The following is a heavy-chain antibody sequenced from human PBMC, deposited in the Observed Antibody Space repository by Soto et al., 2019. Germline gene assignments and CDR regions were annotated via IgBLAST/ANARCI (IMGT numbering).Heavy chain of an antibody. CDR3: ARGSSYSSSWYFDC. D-gene: IGHD6-13*01. Sequence: GESLKISCAASGFTFSNYAMHWVRQAPGKGLEWVAFISYDGNNKYYADSVKGRFTISRDNSKNTLYLQMNSLRAEDTAVYYCARGSSYSSSWYFDCWGQGTLVTVSS. CDR2: ISYDGNNK. J-gene: IGHJ4*02. CDR1: GFTFSNYA. V-gene: IGHV3-30-3*01.